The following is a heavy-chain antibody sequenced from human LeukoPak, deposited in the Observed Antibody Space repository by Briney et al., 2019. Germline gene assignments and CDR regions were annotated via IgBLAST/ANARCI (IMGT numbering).Heavy chain of an antibody. V-gene: IGHV3-21*01. D-gene: IGHD2-15*01. CDR2: ITSSSSYI. J-gene: IGHJ2*01. Sequence: PGGSLRLSCAASGFTFSRFTMNWVRQAPGKGLEWVSSITSSSSYIYYADSVKGRFTISRDNARNSLYLQMNSLRAEDTAGYYCARDGLAAATLHWCFDLWGRGTLVTVSS. CDR1: GFTFSRFT. CDR3: ARDGLAAATLHWCFDL.